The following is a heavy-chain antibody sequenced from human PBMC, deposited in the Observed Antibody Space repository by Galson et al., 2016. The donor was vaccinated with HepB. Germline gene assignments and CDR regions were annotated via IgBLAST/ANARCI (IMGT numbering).Heavy chain of an antibody. J-gene: IGHJ4*02. Sequence: PALVKPTQTLTLTCTFSGFSLSTSGVGVSWVRQPPGKALEWLALIDWDDDKYYRTSLKTRLTISRDTSKNQVVLTMTNMDPVDTGTYYCSHKPEDRGGGPFDYWGQATLVTVSS. V-gene: IGHV2-70*12. CDR2: IDWDDDK. CDR3: SHKPEDRGGGPFDY. CDR1: GFSLSTSGVG. D-gene: IGHD2-15*01.